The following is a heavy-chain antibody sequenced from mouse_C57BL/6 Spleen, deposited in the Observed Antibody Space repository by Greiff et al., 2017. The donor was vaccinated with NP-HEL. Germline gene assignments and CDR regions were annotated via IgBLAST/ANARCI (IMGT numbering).Heavy chain of an antibody. CDR3: AGGTVVAPDY. CDR2: ISSGSSTI. Sequence: EVMLVESGGGLVKPGGSLKLSCAASGFTFSDYGMHWVRQAPEKGLEWVAYISSGSSTISYADTVKGRFTISSANAKNTLFLKMTRMRSDDTAMYYCAGGTVVAPDYWGQGTTLTVSS. D-gene: IGHD1-1*01. J-gene: IGHJ2*01. V-gene: IGHV5-17*01. CDR1: GFTFSDYG.